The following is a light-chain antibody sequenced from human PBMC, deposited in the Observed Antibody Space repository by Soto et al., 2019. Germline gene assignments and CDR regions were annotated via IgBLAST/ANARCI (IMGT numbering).Light chain of an antibody. CDR2: YAS. CDR3: QQYNDWPHIT. CDR1: QSVSNN. Sequence: EIMMTQSPATLSVSPGERATLSCRASQSVSNNLAWYQQTPGQAPRLLIYYASTRATGIPARFSGSGSGTEFSLTISSLQSDDFALYYCQQYNDWPHITFGQGTRLEIK. V-gene: IGKV3-15*01. J-gene: IGKJ5*01.